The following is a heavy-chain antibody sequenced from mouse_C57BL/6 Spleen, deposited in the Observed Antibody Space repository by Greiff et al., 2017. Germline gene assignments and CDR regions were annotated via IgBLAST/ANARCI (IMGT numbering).Heavy chain of an antibody. J-gene: IGHJ2*01. V-gene: IGHV5-17*01. CDR3: ARGRITTVFDY. D-gene: IGHD1-1*01. Sequence: DVMLVESGGGLVKPGGSLKLSCAASGFTFSDYGMHWVRQAPEKGLEWVAYISSGSSTIYYADTVKGRLTISRDNAKNTLFLQMTSLGSEDTAMYYCARGRITTVFDYWGQGTTLTVSS. CDR1: GFTFSDYG. CDR2: ISSGSSTI.